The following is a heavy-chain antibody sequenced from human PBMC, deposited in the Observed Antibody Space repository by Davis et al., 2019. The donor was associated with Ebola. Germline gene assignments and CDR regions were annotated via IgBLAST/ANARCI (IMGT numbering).Heavy chain of an antibody. J-gene: IGHJ6*01. CDR3: AKDSWENQLLYGYYYGMDV. D-gene: IGHD2-2*02. CDR1: GFTFSSYG. V-gene: IGHV3-30*18. Sequence: GESLKISCAASGFTFSSYGMHWVRQAPGKGLEWVAVISYDGSNKYYADSVKGRFTISRDNSKNTLYLQMNSLRAEDTAVYYCAKDSWENQLLYGYYYGMDVWGQGTTVTVSS. CDR2: ISYDGSNK.